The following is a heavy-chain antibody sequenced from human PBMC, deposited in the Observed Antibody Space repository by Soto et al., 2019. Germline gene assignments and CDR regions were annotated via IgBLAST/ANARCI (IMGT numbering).Heavy chain of an antibody. CDR3: ARMAVSLGRSSSAYFDY. CDR2: ISSSGSTI. D-gene: IGHD6-6*01. Sequence: EVQLVESGGGLVQPGGSLRLSCAASGFTFSSYEMNWVRQAPGKGLEWVSYISSSGSTIYYADSVKGRFTISRDNAKNLLYLQMNSLRAEDTAVYYCARMAVSLGRSSSAYFDYWGQGTLVTVSS. V-gene: IGHV3-48*03. CDR1: GFTFSSYE. J-gene: IGHJ4*02.